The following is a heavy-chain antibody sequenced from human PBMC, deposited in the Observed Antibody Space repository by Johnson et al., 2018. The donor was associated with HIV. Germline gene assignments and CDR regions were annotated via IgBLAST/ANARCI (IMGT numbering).Heavy chain of an antibody. CDR1: GFTFSSYG. V-gene: IGHV3-30*02. CDR2: IRYDGSNK. D-gene: IGHD2-21*02. Sequence: QVQLVESGGGVVQPGRSLRLSCAASGFTFSSYGMHWVRQAPGKGLEWVAFIRYDGSNKYYADSVKGRFTISRDNSKNTLYLQMNSLRAEDTAVYYCARGPSAYCGGDCPGGAFDNWGQGTMVTVSS. CDR3: ARGPSAYCGGDCPGGAFDN. J-gene: IGHJ3*02.